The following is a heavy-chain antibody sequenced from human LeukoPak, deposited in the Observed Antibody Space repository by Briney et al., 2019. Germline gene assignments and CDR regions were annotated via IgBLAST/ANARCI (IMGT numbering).Heavy chain of an antibody. D-gene: IGHD3-9*01. J-gene: IGHJ4*02. V-gene: IGHV3-23*01. CDR2: ISGAAGST. Sequence: GGSLRLSCAASGFTFSSYAMSWVRQALGRGLEWVSAISGAAGSTYYADSVRGRFTISRDNSQNTLYLQMGSLGSEDTAVYYFAKDAIRGHYATDWFFYYWGLGTLVAVSS. CDR1: GFTFSSYA. CDR3: AKDAIRGHYATDWFFYY.